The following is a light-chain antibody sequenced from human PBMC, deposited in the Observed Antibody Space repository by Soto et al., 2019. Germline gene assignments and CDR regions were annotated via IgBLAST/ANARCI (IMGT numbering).Light chain of an antibody. V-gene: IGKV3-20*01. CDR2: GAS. CDR1: QSVSSSY. J-gene: IGKJ1*01. CDR3: QQYGNSPKT. Sequence: ATLSLSPVERATLSCRARQSVSSSYLAWYQQKPGQAPRLLIYGASSRATGIPDRFSGSGSGTDFTLTISSLQTEDSAIYYCQQYGNSPKTFGQGTKVDIK.